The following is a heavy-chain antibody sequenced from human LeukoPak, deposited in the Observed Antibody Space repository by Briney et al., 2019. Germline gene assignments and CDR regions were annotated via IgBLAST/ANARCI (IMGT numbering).Heavy chain of an antibody. J-gene: IGHJ5*02. D-gene: IGHD6-13*01. Sequence: ASVKVSCKASGYTFTGYYMHWVRQAPGQGLEWMGWINPNSGGTNYAQKFQGRVTMTRDTSISTAYMELSRLRSDDTAVYYCARELRYSSSWTDDNWFAPWGQRTLVTVSS. V-gene: IGHV1-2*02. CDR3: ARELRYSSSWTDDNWFAP. CDR2: INPNSGGT. CDR1: GYTFTGYY.